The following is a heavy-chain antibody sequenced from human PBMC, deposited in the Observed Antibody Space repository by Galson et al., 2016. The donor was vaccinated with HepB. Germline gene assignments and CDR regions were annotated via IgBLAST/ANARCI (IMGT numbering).Heavy chain of an antibody. CDR3: AKDGRVAYNFNYYYYAMDV. CDR2: ISYDGNNK. J-gene: IGHJ6*02. CDR1: GFTFRSYA. V-gene: IGHV3-30*18. D-gene: IGHD5-24*01. Sequence: SLRLSCAASGFTFRSYAMHWVRQAPGKGLEWVAVISYDGNNKYYADSVKGRFTISRDNSKNTLYLQMNSLSAVDTAVYYCAKDGRVAYNFNYYYYAMDVWGQGTLLTVSS.